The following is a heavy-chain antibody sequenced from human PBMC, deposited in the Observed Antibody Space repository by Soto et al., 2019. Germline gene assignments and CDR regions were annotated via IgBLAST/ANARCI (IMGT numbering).Heavy chain of an antibody. Sequence: QVQLVESGGGAVQPGRSLKLSCAASGFSFSSYAMHWVRQAPGKGLEWVAIILNDGGDKYYADSVRGRFTISRDNSKDTLYLQMNSVTTEDTAVYYCAKDLFVSGSFNWFDPWGQGTLVTVSS. CDR2: ILNDGGDK. J-gene: IGHJ5*02. CDR1: GFSFSSYA. V-gene: IGHV3-30*18. CDR3: AKDLFVSGSFNWFDP. D-gene: IGHD3-3*01.